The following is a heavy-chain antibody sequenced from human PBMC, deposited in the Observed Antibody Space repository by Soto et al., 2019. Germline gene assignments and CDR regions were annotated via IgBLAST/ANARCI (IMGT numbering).Heavy chain of an antibody. V-gene: IGHV3-30*18. CDR1: GFTFSSYG. Sequence: GGSLRLSCAASGFTFSSYGMHWVRQAPGKGLEWVAVISYDGSNKYYADSVKGRFTISRDNSKNTLYLQMNSLRAEDTAVYYCAKDYSSYLDYWGQGTLVTVSS. D-gene: IGHD4-4*01. CDR2: ISYDGSNK. CDR3: AKDYSSYLDY. J-gene: IGHJ4*02.